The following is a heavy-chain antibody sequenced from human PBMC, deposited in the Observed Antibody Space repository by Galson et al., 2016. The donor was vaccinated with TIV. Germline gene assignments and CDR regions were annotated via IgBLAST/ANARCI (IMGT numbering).Heavy chain of an antibody. CDR2: ISDTFRFI. CDR1: GFSFSSYS. CDR3: ARVRTDYRGSHYMDF. V-gene: IGHV3-21*01. J-gene: IGHJ6*03. Sequence: SLRLSCAASGFSFSSYSMNWVLQAPGKGLEWVSFISDTFRFIYYGDSVQGRFTISRDNAKNTLYLELNSLRAEDTAVYYCARVRTDYRGSHYMDFWGKGTTVTVSS. D-gene: IGHD5-12*01.